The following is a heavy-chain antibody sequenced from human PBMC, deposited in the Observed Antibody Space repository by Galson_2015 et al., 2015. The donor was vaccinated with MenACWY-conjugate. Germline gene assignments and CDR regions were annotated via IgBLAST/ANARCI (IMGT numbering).Heavy chain of an antibody. Sequence: SLRLSCAASGFTFSTYWMSWVRQAPGKGLEWVSGISSSGGGTHYADSVKGRFTISRDNSMNTLYLQMNSLSAEDTAIYYCAKSSGVVLILGYFFDYWGQGVLVTVSS. J-gene: IGHJ4*02. V-gene: IGHV3-23*01. CDR3: AKSSGVVLILGYFFDY. D-gene: IGHD3-3*01. CDR1: GFTFSTYW. CDR2: ISSSGGGT.